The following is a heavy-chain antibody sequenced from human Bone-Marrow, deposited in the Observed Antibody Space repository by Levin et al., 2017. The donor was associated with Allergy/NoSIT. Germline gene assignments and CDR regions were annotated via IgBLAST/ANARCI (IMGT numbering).Heavy chain of an antibody. CDR2: VRSKAYGGTT. CDR3: TRAPRRNYDFWSGPFNYYYGMDV. V-gene: IGHV3-49*04. Sequence: GGSLRLSCTASGFTFGDYAMNWVRQAPGKGLEWVGFVRSKAYGGTTEYAASVKGRFTISRDDSKSIVYLQMNSLKTEDTGVYYCTRAPRRNYDFWSGPFNYYYGMDVWGQGTTVSVSS. J-gene: IGHJ6*02. CDR1: GFTFGDYA. D-gene: IGHD3-3*01.